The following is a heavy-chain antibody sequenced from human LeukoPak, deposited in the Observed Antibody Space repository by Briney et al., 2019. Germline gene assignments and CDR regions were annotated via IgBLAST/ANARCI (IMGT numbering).Heavy chain of an antibody. CDR3: ARGSPYDFWSGPDFDY. V-gene: IGHV4-31*02. CDR2: IYYSGST. Sequence: SWIRQXXXXXXXXIGYIYYSGSTYYNPSLKSRVTISVYTSKNQFSLRLSSVTAADTAVYYCARGSPYDFWSGPDFDYWGQGTLVTVSS. J-gene: IGHJ4*02. D-gene: IGHD3-3*01.